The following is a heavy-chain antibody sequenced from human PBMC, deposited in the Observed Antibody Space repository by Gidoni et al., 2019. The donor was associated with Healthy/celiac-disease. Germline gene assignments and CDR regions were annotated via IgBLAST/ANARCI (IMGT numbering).Heavy chain of an antibody. D-gene: IGHD2-21*01. V-gene: IGHV5-10-1*03. CDR2: IDPSDSYT. J-gene: IGHJ2*01. Sequence: EVQLVQSGAEVNKPGASLRISCTGSGYSFTRYWISWGRQMPGKGLEWMGRIDPSDSYTNYSPSFQGHVTISADKSISTAYLQWSSLKASDTAMYYCARQGFPIEVGPTWYFDLWGRGTLVTVSS. CDR1: GYSFTRYW. CDR3: ARQGFPIEVGPTWYFDL.